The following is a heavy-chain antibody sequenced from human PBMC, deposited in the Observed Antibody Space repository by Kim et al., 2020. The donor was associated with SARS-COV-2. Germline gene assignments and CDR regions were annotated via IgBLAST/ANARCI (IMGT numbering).Heavy chain of an antibody. CDR2: ISYDGSNK. J-gene: IGHJ4*02. Sequence: GGSLRLSCAASGFTFSSYGMHWVRQAPGKGLEWVAVISYDGSNKYYADSVKGRFTISRDNSKNTLYLQMNSLRAEDTAVYYCAKDLMTVGAGRGFDYWGQGTLVTVSS. CDR1: GFTFSSYG. D-gene: IGHD1-26*01. CDR3: AKDLMTVGAGRGFDY. V-gene: IGHV3-30*18.